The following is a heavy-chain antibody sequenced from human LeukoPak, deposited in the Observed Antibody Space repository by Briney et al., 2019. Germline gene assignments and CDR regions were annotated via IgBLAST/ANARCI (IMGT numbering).Heavy chain of an antibody. CDR2: TYYRSKWYN. J-gene: IGHJ4*02. CDR1: GDSVSNDSAA. Sequence: SQTLSLTCAISGDSVSNDSAAWNWLRQSPSRDLEWLGRTYYRSKWYNDYAVSVKSRVTINPDTSKNPFSLQLNSVTPEDTAVYYCARGGRSSWSGFDYWGQGTLVTVSS. D-gene: IGHD6-13*01. CDR3: ARGGRSSWSGFDY. V-gene: IGHV6-1*01.